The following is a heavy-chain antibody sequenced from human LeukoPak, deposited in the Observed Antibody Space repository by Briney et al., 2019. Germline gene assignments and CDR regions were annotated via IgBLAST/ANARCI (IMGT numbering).Heavy chain of an antibody. CDR1: GFTFSSYW. J-gene: IGHJ4*02. Sequence: GGSLRLSCAASGFTFSSYWMHWVRQGPGKELTWVSHINSDGTTTNYADSVKGRFTISRDNAKNTLYLQMNSLRVEDTAVYYCARDLYPGYWGQGTLVTVSS. V-gene: IGHV3-74*01. CDR3: ARDLYPGY. D-gene: IGHD3-16*01. CDR2: INSDGTTT.